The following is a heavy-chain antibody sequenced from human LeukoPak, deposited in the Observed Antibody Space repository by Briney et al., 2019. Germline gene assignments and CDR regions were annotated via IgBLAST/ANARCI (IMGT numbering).Heavy chain of an antibody. CDR2: ISTYTGNS. J-gene: IGHJ4*02. D-gene: IGHD3-16*02. CDR3: AREGLRLGELSDELDY. V-gene: IGHV1-18*01. CDR1: GYTFSNYV. Sequence: GASVKVSCKASGYTFSNYVLTWVRQAPGQGLEWMGRISTYTGNSDYAQKFQDRVSMTTDTATSTAYMELRSLRSDDTAVYYCAREGLRLGELSDELDYWGQGTLVTVSS.